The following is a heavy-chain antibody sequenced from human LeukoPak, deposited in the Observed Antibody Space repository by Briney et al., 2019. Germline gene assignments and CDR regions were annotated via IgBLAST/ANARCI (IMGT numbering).Heavy chain of an antibody. V-gene: IGHV3-53*01. D-gene: IGHD3-10*01. CDR1: GFTVSSNY. Sequence: GGSLRLSCAASGFTVSSNYMSWVRQAPGKGLEWVSVIYSGGSTYYADSVKGRFTISRDNAKNSLYLQMNSLRAEDTAVYYCAREGLLWFGDYGPYYFDYWGQGTLVTVSS. CDR3: AREGLLWFGDYGPYYFDY. J-gene: IGHJ4*02. CDR2: IYSGGST.